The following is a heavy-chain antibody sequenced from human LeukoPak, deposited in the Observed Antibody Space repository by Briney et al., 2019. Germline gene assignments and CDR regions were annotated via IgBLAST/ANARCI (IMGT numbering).Heavy chain of an antibody. V-gene: IGHV3-7*01. CDR1: GFIFSNFW. CDR3: ARDPIGARGYSYVLDY. D-gene: IGHD5-18*01. Sequence: PGGSLRLSCAASGFIFSNFWMSWVRQAPGRGLEWVANINQDGSVKNSVDSVKGRFTISRDNAKNSLYLQMNSLRVEDTAVYYCARDPIGARGYSYVLDYWGQGTLVTVSS. J-gene: IGHJ4*02. CDR2: INQDGSVK.